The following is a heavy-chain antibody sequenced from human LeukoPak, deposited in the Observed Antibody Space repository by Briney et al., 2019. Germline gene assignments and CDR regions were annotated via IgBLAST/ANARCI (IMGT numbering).Heavy chain of an antibody. Sequence: GASVKVSCKASGYTFTAYYMHWVRQAPGQGLEWMGWINPNSGDTNYAQKFQGRVTMTRDMSISTAYMELSSLRSDDRAVYYCARPGDWSTFNPYFDSWGQGTLVTVSS. J-gene: IGHJ4*02. V-gene: IGHV1-2*02. CDR3: ARPGDWSTFNPYFDS. CDR1: GYTFTAYY. D-gene: IGHD3-9*01. CDR2: INPNSGDT.